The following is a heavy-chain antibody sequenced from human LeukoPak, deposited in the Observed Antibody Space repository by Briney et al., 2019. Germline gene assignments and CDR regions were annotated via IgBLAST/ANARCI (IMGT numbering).Heavy chain of an antibody. CDR1: GFTFSSYA. V-gene: IGHV3-23*01. CDR3: AKDKTAGYSGSYYFIFGY. Sequence: SGGSLRLSCAASGFTFSSYAVSWVRQAPGKGLEWVSAISGSGGSTYYADSVKGRFTISRDNSKNTLYLQMNSLRAEDTAVYYCAKDKTAGYSGSYYFIFGYWGQGTLVTVSS. CDR2: ISGSGGST. D-gene: IGHD1-26*01. J-gene: IGHJ4*02.